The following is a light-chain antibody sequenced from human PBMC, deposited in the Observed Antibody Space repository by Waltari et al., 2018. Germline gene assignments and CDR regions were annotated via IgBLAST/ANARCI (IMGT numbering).Light chain of an antibody. CDR3: MQALQTPYT. V-gene: IGKV2-28*01. J-gene: IGKJ2*01. Sequence: IVMTQSPLSLPVSPGESASISCRSSQSLLYENGYNYLDWCLQKPGQSPQVLIYLGAIRASGVQNRFSGSGSGTDFTLKISRVEAEDVGIYYCMQALQTPYTFGQGTKMEV. CDR2: LGA. CDR1: QSLLYENGYNY.